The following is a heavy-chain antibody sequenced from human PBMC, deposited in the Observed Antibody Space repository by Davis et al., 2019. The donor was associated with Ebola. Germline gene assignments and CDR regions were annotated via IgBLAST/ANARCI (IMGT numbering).Heavy chain of an antibody. CDR1: GGSISSYY. CDR2: IYYSGST. D-gene: IGHD2-21*01. Sequence: MPSETLSLTCTVSGGSISSYYWSWIRQPPGKGLEWIGYIYYSGSTNYNPSLKSRVSILVDRSKNQFSLKLTSITAADTAVYYCARDMSVIETVDYYYYLGRLGPRDHGHRLL. J-gene: IGHJ6*03. V-gene: IGHV4-59*01. CDR3: ARDMSVIETVDYYYYLGR.